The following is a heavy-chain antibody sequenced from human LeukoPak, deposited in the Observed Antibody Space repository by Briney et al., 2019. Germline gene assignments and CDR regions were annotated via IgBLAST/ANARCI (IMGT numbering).Heavy chain of an antibody. D-gene: IGHD3-22*01. V-gene: IGHV4-34*01. CDR2: INHSGST. CDR1: GGSFSGYY. CDR3: ARGIRRAAGYYYDSSGYRALGY. J-gene: IGHJ4*02. Sequence: SETLSLTCAVYGGSFSGYYWSWIRQPPGKGLEWIGEINHSGSTSYNPSLKSRVTISVDTSKNQFSLKLSSVTAADTAVYYCARGIRRAAGYYYDSSGYRALGYWGQGTLVTVSS.